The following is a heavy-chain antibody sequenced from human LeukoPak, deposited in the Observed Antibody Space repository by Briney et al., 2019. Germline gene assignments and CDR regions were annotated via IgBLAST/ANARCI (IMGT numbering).Heavy chain of an antibody. CDR2: ICSGGTT. D-gene: IGHD3-22*01. Sequence: GGSLRLSCAASGFTVSSNCMTWVRQAPGKGLEWVSVICSGGTTYYADSVKGRFTISRDKSKNTLYLQMNSLRAEDTAVYYCARDRSGRYYDSSGYYEFYFDYWGQGTLVTVSS. CDR3: ARDRSGRYYDSSGYYEFYFDY. V-gene: IGHV3-66*01. J-gene: IGHJ4*02. CDR1: GFTVSSNC.